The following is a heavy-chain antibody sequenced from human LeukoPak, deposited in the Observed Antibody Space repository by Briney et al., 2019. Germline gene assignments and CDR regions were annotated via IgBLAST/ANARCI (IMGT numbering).Heavy chain of an antibody. CDR3: ASIFKSIAAAAPRDYYYYGMDV. CDR1: GYTFTSYG. V-gene: IGHV1-18*01. D-gene: IGHD6-13*01. J-gene: IGHJ6*02. CDR2: ISAYNGNT. Sequence: ASVKVSCKASGYTFTSYGISWVRQAPGQGLEWMGWISAYNGNTNYAQKLQGRVTMTTDTSTSTAYMELRSLRSDDTAVYYCASIFKSIAAAAPRDYYYYGMDVWGQGTTVTVSS.